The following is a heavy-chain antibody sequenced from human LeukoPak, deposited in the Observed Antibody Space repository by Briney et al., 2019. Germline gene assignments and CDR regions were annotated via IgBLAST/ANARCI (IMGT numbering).Heavy chain of an antibody. D-gene: IGHD6-19*01. Sequence: GGSLRLSCAASGFTFSSYWMHWVRQAPGKGLVWVSRIDSDGSSTSYADSVKGRFTISRDNAKNTLYLQMNSLRADDTAVYYCARALAVAGTGGFDPWGQGTLVTVSS. CDR3: ARALAVAGTGGFDP. CDR1: GFTFSSYW. V-gene: IGHV3-74*01. J-gene: IGHJ5*02. CDR2: IDSDGSST.